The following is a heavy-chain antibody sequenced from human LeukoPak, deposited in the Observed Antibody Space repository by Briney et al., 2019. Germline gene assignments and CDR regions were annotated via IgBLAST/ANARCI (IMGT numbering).Heavy chain of an antibody. CDR1: GYTFTSYY. CDR3: ARDGVRSTGYDY. CDR2: ISAYNGNT. J-gene: IGHJ4*02. D-gene: IGHD1-26*01. V-gene: IGHV1-18*04. Sequence: ATVKVSCKASGYTFTSYYMHWVRQAPGQGLEWMGWISAYNGNTNYAQKLQGRVTMTTDTSTSTAYMELRSLRSDDTAVYYCARDGVRSTGYDYWGQGTLVTVSS.